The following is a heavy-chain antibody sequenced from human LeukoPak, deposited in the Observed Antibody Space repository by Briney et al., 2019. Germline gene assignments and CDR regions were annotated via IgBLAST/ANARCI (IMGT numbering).Heavy chain of an antibody. J-gene: IGHJ4*02. Sequence: PGGSLRLSCAASGFTFSSYSMNWVRQAPGKGLEWVSFTRSSSSYIYYADSVKGRFTISRDNAKNSLYLQMNSLRAEDTAVYYCARPGIAVAGEFFDYWGQGTLVTVSS. CDR3: ARPGIAVAGEFFDY. D-gene: IGHD6-19*01. V-gene: IGHV3-21*01. CDR2: TRSSSSYI. CDR1: GFTFSSYS.